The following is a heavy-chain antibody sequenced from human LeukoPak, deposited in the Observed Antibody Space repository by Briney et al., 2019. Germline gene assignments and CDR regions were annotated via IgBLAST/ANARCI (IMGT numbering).Heavy chain of an antibody. V-gene: IGHV3-11*01. CDR2: ISSSGIAI. Sequence: GGSLRLSCAASGFTFSDYYMTWIRQAPGKGLEWVSYISSSGIAIYYADAVKGRFTLSRDNAKNSLYLQMNSLRAEDTAVYYCAGLYYYAIDVWGQGTTVTVSS. CDR1: GFTFSDYY. CDR3: AGLYYYAIDV. J-gene: IGHJ6*02.